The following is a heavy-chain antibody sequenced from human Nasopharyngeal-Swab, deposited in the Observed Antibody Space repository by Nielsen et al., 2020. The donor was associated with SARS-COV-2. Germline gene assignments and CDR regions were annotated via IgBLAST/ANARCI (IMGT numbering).Heavy chain of an antibody. V-gene: IGHV4-34*01. D-gene: IGHD3-22*01. CDR2: IHHSGTT. J-gene: IGHJ4*02. Sequence: SETLSLTCAVYGGSFSGYYWSWIRQPPGKGLEWIGEIHHSGTTSSNPSLKSRVTISSDTSKNQFSLKLSSVTAADTAVYYCARGHRSISMIVVVIATAHFYFDSWGRGTLVTVTS. CDR1: GGSFSGYY. CDR3: ARGHRSISMIVVVIATAHFYFDS.